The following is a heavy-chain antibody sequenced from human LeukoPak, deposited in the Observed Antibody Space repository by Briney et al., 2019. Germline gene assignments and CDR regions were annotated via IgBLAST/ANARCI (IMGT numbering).Heavy chain of an antibody. V-gene: IGHV3-15*01. CDR1: GFTFSNAW. J-gene: IGHJ4*02. CDR3: TTTPLLLWFGELSVD. D-gene: IGHD3-10*01. Sequence: GGSLRLSCAASGFTFSNAWMSWVRQAPGKGLEWVGRIKSKTDGGTTDYAAPVKGRFTISRDDSKNTLYLQMNSLKTEDTAVYYCTTTPLLLWFGELSVDWGQGTLVTVSS. CDR2: IKSKTDGGTT.